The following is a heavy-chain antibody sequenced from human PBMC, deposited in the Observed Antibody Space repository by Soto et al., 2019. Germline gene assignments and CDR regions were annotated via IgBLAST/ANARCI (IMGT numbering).Heavy chain of an antibody. CDR2: VSPPFRTS. CDR3: ARVLYYGSGSYSPYGMDV. CDR1: GVSFNNNG. J-gene: IGHJ6*02. Sequence: QVQLVQSGAEVKKPGSSVKVSCKTSGVSFNNNGIGWVRRAPGHGLEWMGGVSPPFRTSNYARKLQGRISITADASTGTVNRELSSLTSEDTAQYYCARVLYYGSGSYSPYGMDVWGQGTRVTVSS. V-gene: IGHV1-69*01. D-gene: IGHD3-10*01.